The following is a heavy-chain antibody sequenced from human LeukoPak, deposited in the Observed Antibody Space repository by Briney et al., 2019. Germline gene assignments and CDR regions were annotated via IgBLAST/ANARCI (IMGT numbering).Heavy chain of an antibody. V-gene: IGHV3-21*01. CDR2: TDTSGNYI. J-gene: IGHJ3*02. D-gene: IGHD3-10*01. CDR3: ARGRSITLLRGVAMSDGFDI. Sequence: GSLRLSCAASGFPFSNYGMNWVRQAPGKGLEWVSFTDTSGNYIYYGDSVKGRFTISRDNAKNLGFLQMNGLRAEDTAVYYCARGRSITLLRGVAMSDGFDIWGQGAMVAVSS. CDR1: GFPFSNYG.